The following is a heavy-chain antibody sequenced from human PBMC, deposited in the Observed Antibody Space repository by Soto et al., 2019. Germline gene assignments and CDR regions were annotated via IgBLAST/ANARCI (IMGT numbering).Heavy chain of an antibody. V-gene: IGHV1-2*04. Sequence: ASVKVSCKASGYTFTGYYMHWVRQAPGQGLEWMGWINPNSGGTNYAQKFQGWVTMTRDTSISTAYMELSRLRSDDTAVYYCARAQNWNYGEHKNWLDLWSQRTLVTGSS. CDR1: GYTFTGYY. CDR3: ARAQNWNYGEHKNWLDL. J-gene: IGHJ5*02. CDR2: INPNSGGT. D-gene: IGHD1-7*01.